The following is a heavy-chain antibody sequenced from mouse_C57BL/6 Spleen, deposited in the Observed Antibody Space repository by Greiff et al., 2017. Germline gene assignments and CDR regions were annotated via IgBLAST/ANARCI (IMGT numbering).Heavy chain of an antibody. CDR1: GYNITDDY. CDR2: IDPENGDT. V-gene: IGHV14-4*01. J-gene: IGHJ2*01. CDR3: TTVVLDY. D-gene: IGHD1-1*01. Sequence: EVQLQQSGAELVRPGASVKLSCTASGYNITDDYMHWVKQRPEQGLEWIGWIDPENGDTEYAPKFQGQATITADTSSNTAYLQLSSLTSEDTAVYYCTTVVLDYWGQGTTLTVSS.